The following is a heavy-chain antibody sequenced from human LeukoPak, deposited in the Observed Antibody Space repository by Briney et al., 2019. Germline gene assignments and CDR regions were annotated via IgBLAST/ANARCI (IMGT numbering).Heavy chain of an antibody. D-gene: IGHD1-1*01. Sequence: GASVKVSCKASGYTFTGYYMRWVRQAPGQGLEWMGWINPNSGGTNYAQKFQGWVTMTRDTSISTAYMELSRLRSDDTAVYYCARVNINNWHSCDYWGQGTLVTVSS. J-gene: IGHJ4*02. CDR2: INPNSGGT. CDR1: GYTFTGYY. CDR3: ARVNINNWHSCDY. V-gene: IGHV1-2*04.